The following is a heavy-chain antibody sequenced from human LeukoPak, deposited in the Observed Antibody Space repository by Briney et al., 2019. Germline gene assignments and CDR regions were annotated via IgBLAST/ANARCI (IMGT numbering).Heavy chain of an antibody. CDR1: GGSISSYY. V-gene: IGHV4-59*08. J-gene: IGHJ4*02. Sequence: PSETLSLTCTVSGGSISSYYWSWIRQPPGKGLEWIGYIYYSGSTNYNPSLKSRVTISVDTSKNQFSLKLSSVTAADTAVYYCARQLIAVGVTNWGQGTLVTVSS. D-gene: IGHD6-19*01. CDR3: ARQLIAVGVTN. CDR2: IYYSGST.